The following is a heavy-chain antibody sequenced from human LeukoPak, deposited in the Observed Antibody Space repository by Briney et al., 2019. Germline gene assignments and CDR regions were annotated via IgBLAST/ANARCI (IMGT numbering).Heavy chain of an antibody. Sequence: SQTLSLTCAISGDSVSSNYATWTWIRQSPSRGLEWLGRTYYRSKWYNDYAVSVKSRININPDTSRNQFSLQLKSVTPEDSALYYCVREGRWLKHYFDYWGQGTLVTVSP. CDR3: VREGRWLKHYFDY. CDR2: TYYRSKWYN. CDR1: GDSVSSNYAT. D-gene: IGHD6-19*01. J-gene: IGHJ4*02. V-gene: IGHV6-1*01.